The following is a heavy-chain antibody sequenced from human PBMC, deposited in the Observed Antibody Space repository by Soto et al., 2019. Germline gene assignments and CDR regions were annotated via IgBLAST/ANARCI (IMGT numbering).Heavy chain of an antibody. CDR1: GYTFTSYA. D-gene: IGHD1-26*01. V-gene: IGHV1-3*01. Sequence: ASVKVSCKASGYTFTSYAMHWVRQTPGQRLEWMGWINAGNGNTKYSQKFQGRVTITRDTSASTAYMELSSLRSEDTAVYYCARGGSLYWYFDLWGRGTLVTVSS. CDR3: ARGGSLYWYFDL. J-gene: IGHJ2*01. CDR2: INAGNGNT.